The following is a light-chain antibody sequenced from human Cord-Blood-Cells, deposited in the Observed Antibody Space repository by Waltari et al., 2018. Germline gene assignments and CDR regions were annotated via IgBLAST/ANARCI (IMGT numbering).Light chain of an antibody. Sequence: DIQMTQSPSSLSASVGDRVTITCQASQDISNYLNWYQQKPGKAPKLLIYDASNLETVLPSRFSGRGSGTDFTFTISSLQPEVIATYYCQQYDNLPFTFGPGTKVDIK. CDR2: DAS. V-gene: IGKV1-33*01. CDR3: QQYDNLPFT. CDR1: QDISNY. J-gene: IGKJ3*01.